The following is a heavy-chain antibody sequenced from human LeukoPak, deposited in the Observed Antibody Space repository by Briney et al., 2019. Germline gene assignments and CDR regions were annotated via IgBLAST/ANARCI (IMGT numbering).Heavy chain of an antibody. CDR2: INHSGST. CDR1: GGSFSGYY. CDR3: ARGLIDGHNSHSLDY. Sequence: SETLSLTCGVYGGSFSGYYWTWIRQPPGQGLEWIGEINHSGSTNYNPSLKSRVTMSVDTSKHQLSLILSSVTAADTAVYYCARGLIDGHNSHSLDYWGQGTLVTVSS. J-gene: IGHJ4*02. V-gene: IGHV4-34*01. D-gene: IGHD5-24*01.